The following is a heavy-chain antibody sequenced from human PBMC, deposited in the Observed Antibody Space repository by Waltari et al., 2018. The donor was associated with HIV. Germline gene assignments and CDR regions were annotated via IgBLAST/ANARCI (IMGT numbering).Heavy chain of an antibody. Sequence: DVQLVESGGGTVKPGESLRLSWVTACLLFTRYSLTWVPQAPGKGPEWVSSISSSGNFKHYADSVKGRFTISRDNAENSLYLQMNGLRAEDTAIYYCARDSRGSTWSLNWFDPWGQGTLVTVSS. CDR2: ISSSGNFK. D-gene: IGHD6-6*01. CDR3: ARDSRGSTWSLNWFDP. V-gene: IGHV3-21*02. CDR1: CLLFTRYS. J-gene: IGHJ5*02.